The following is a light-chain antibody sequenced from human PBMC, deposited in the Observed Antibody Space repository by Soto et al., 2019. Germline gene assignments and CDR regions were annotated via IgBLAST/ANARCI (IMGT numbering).Light chain of an antibody. V-gene: IGKV1-39*01. Sequence: DIQMTQSPSSLSASVGDRVTITCRASQSISSYLNWYQQKPGKAPKLLIYAASSLQSGVPSRFSGSGSGTDFTLTISSLQPEDFATYYCQQNYSTPITFGGGTKVEIK. J-gene: IGKJ4*01. CDR2: AAS. CDR1: QSISSY. CDR3: QQNYSTPIT.